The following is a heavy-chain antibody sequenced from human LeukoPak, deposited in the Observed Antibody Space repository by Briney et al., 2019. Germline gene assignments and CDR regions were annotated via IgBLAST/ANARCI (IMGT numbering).Heavy chain of an antibody. CDR2: FDPEDGET. CDR3: ATDGGRSNSVTNY. Sequence: ASVKVSCKVSGYTLTELSMHWMRQAPGKGLEWMGSFDPEDGETIYAEKFQGRVTVTEDTSTDTAYMELSSLRSEDTAVYYCATDGGRSNSVTNYWGQGTLVTVSS. J-gene: IGHJ4*02. CDR1: GYTLTELS. D-gene: IGHD4-11*01. V-gene: IGHV1-24*01.